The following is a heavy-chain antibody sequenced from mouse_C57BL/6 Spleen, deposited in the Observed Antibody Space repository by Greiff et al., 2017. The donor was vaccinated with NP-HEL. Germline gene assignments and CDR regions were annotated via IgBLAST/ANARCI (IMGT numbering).Heavy chain of an antibody. D-gene: IGHD2-4*01. V-gene: IGHV14-1*01. Sequence: EVKVVESGAELVRPGASVKLSCTASGFNIKDYYMHWVKQRPEQGLEWIGRIDPEDGDTEYAPKFQGKATMTADTSSNTAYLQLSSLTSEDTAVYYCTAIYYDYDEGFAYWGQGTLVTVSA. CDR3: TAIYYDYDEGFAY. CDR2: IDPEDGDT. J-gene: IGHJ3*01. CDR1: GFNIKDYY.